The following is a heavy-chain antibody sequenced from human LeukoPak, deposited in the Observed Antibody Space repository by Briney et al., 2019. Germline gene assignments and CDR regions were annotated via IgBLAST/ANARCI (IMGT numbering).Heavy chain of an antibody. CDR2: IIPILGIA. V-gene: IGHV1-69*04. D-gene: IGHD6-13*01. Sequence: ASVKVSCKASRYTFTSYYMHWVRQAPGQGLEWMGRIIPILGIANYAQKFQGRVTITADKSTSTAYMELSSLRSEDTAVYYCARVYSSSLFDYWGQGTLVTVSS. CDR1: RYTFTSYY. CDR3: ARVYSSSLFDY. J-gene: IGHJ4*02.